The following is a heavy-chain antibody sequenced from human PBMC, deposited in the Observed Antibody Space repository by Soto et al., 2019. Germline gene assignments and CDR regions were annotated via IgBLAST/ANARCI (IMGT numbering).Heavy chain of an antibody. J-gene: IGHJ4*02. V-gene: IGHV4-34*01. Sequence: QVQLQQWGAGLLKPSETLSLTCAVKTESFSHYYWIWIRQSPGKGLEWIGEIDHSGNTNYSPSLKSRVTLSVDTSKNQCSLKLNSVTAADTAEYYCGGGRSRLVGFDYWGQGTLVTVSS. D-gene: IGHD2-15*01. CDR2: IDHSGNT. CDR1: TESFSHYY. CDR3: GGGRSRLVGFDY.